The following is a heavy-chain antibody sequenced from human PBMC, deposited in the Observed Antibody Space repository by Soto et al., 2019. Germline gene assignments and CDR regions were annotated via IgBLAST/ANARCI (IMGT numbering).Heavy chain of an antibody. J-gene: IGHJ4*02. D-gene: IGHD3-10*01. CDR3: AKDYWPARGSGSPLDY. CDR1: GITFSSYD. CDR2: ISYDGSNK. Sequence: QVQLVESGGGVVQPGRSLRLSCAASGITFSSYDMHWVRQAPGKGLEWVAVISYDGSNKYYADSVKGRFTISRDNAKNTLNLQMSSLRAEETAVYYCAKDYWPARGSGSPLDYWGQGTLVTVSS. V-gene: IGHV3-30*18.